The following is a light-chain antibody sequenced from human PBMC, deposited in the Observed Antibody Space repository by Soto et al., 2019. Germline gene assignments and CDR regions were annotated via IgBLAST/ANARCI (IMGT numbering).Light chain of an antibody. CDR1: QSVGNN. Sequence: EIVLTQSPATLSVSPGERATLSCRASQSVGNNFAWYQQKPSQAPTLLIFATSTRATVVPARYSGSGSGTVFAPTSRSLQSEDFAVYYFQQYGEWSLTFARGAKGV. CDR3: QQYGEWSLT. V-gene: IGKV3-15*01. CDR2: ATS. J-gene: IGKJ4*01.